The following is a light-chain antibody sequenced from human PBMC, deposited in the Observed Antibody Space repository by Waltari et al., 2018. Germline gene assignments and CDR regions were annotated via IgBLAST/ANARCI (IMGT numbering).Light chain of an antibody. J-gene: IGLJ2*01. CDR1: SANIESNP. Sequence: QPVVTQPPSASGTPGQRVTISCSGSSANIESNPVNWYQQLPGRAPSLLIYSNSHRPAGVPDRFSAATSGKSGSLAISGLHSDDEGNYYCASWDYSLNGVVYGGGTKLTVL. V-gene: IGLV1-44*01. CDR3: ASWDYSLNGVV. CDR2: SNS.